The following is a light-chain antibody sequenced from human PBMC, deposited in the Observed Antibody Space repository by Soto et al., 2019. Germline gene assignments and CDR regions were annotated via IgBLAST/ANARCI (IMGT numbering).Light chain of an antibody. CDR3: GSGVSCLRAYV. Sequence: QSVLTQPPSVSAAPGQRVTISCSGSSSNIGGNSVSWYQQLPGTAPKLLIYDDDKRPSGIPDRFSVSKSGTSATLGITGFQTGDQADYCCGSGVSCLRAYVFGAGTKVSVL. CDR1: SSNIGGNS. CDR2: DDD. J-gene: IGLJ1*01. V-gene: IGLV1-51*01.